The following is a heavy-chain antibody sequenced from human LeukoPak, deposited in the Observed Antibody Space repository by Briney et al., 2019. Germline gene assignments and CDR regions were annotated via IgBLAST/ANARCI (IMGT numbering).Heavy chain of an antibody. V-gene: IGHV4-34*01. Sequence: SDTLSLTCALYGESLSKYYWTWIPQSPGKGLEWIGEFNHRGSTNLNPSLKRRVTLSVGTSKHQFSLKLTSMTAADAAVYYCASSVGSSDYWGQGTLVTVSP. D-gene: IGHD1-26*01. J-gene: IGHJ4*02. CDR1: GESLSKYY. CDR2: FNHRGST. CDR3: ASSVGSSDY.